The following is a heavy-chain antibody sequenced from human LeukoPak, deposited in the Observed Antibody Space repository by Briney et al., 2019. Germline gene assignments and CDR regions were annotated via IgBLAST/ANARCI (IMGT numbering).Heavy chain of an antibody. D-gene: IGHD3-22*01. CDR1: GFTFSSYA. CDR2: ISGSGGST. J-gene: IGHJ4*02. CDR3: AKDTYYYDSSGYYRY. V-gene: IGHV3-23*01. Sequence: GGSLRLSCAASGFTFSSYAMSWVRQAPGKGLEWVSAISGSGGSTYCADSVKGRFTISRDNSKNTLYLQMNSLRAEDTAVYYCAKDTYYYDSSGYYRYWGQGTLVTVSS.